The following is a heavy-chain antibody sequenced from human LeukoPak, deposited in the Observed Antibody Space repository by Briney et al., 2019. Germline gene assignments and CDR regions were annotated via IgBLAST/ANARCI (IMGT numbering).Heavy chain of an antibody. V-gene: IGHV3-11*06. Sequence: PGGSLRLSCAASGFAFSDYYMSWIRQAPGKGLEWDSYISSSSSYTNYADSVKGRFTISRDNAKNSLYLQMNSLRAEDTAVYYCARDVSTYCGGDCYHGMDVWGQGTTVTVSS. CDR1: GFAFSDYY. D-gene: IGHD2-21*01. J-gene: IGHJ6*02. CDR2: ISSSSSYT. CDR3: ARDVSTYCGGDCYHGMDV.